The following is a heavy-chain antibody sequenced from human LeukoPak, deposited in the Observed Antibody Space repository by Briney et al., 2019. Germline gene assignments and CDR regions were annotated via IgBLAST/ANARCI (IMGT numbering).Heavy chain of an antibody. D-gene: IGHD6-19*01. V-gene: IGHV3-9*01. CDR2: ISWNSETI. J-gene: IGHJ4*02. Sequence: GRSLTLSCAASGFTFDDHAMHWVRQAPGKGLGWVAGISWNSETIGYADSVKGRFTISRDNAKNSLYLQMHTLRAEDTALYYCAKDKDAWGSSGWYKFDYWGQGTLVTVFS. CDR1: GFTFDDHA. CDR3: AKDKDAWGSSGWYKFDY.